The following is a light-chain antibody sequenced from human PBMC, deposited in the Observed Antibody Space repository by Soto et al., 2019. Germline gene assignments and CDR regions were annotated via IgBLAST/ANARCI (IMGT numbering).Light chain of an antibody. V-gene: IGKV1-5*01. CDR3: QQYRGYSRT. CDR1: QSISDS. CDR2: DAS. J-gene: IGKJ1*01. Sequence: DIQMTQSPSTLSASVGDRVTITCRASQSISDSLAWYQQKPGKAPYLLISDASSLERGVPSRFSGSGSGTEFTLTISNMQPDDLATYYCQQYRGYSRTFGQGTKV.